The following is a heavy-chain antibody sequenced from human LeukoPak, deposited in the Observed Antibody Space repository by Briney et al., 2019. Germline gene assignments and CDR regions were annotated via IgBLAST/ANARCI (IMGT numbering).Heavy chain of an antibody. CDR2: IRYDGSNK. CDR1: GFTFSRYG. Sequence: PGGPLRLSCAASGFTFSRYGMHWVRQAPGKGLEWVAFIRYDGSNKYYADSVKGRFTISRDNSKNTLYLQMNSLRAEDTAVYYCAKDPRDCSTTSCYIAAAGFDYWGQGTLVTVSS. J-gene: IGHJ4*02. CDR3: AKDPRDCSTTSCYIAAAGFDY. D-gene: IGHD2-2*02. V-gene: IGHV3-30*02.